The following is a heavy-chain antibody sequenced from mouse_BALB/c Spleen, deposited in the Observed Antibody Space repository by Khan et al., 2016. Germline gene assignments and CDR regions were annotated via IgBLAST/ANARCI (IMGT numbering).Heavy chain of an antibody. V-gene: IGHV9-3-1*01. J-gene: IGHJ2*01. CDR1: GYTFTNYG. CDR2: INTYTGEP. CDR3: ARGGYTTLFDY. D-gene: IGHD2-12*01. Sequence: QFQLVQSGPELKKPGETVKISCKASGYTFTNYGMNWVKQAPGKGLKWMGWINTYTGEPTYADDFKGRFAFSLETSASTAYLQINNLKNEDTATYFCARGGYTTLFDYWGQGTTLTVSS.